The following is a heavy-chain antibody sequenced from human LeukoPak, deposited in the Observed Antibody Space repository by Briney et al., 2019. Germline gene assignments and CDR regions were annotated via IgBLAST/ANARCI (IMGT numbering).Heavy chain of an antibody. D-gene: IGHD5-18*01. CDR3: ARTPRGYSYGRGYGMDV. V-gene: IGHV1-2*02. CDR1: GYTFTGYY. J-gene: IGHJ6*02. CDR2: INPNSGGT. Sequence: SSVKVSCKASGYTFTGYYMHWVRPAPGQGLEGMGWINPNSGGTNYAQKFQGRVAMTGDTSISTAYMELRRLRPDDTAVYYCARTPRGYSYGRGYGMDVWGQGTLVTVSS.